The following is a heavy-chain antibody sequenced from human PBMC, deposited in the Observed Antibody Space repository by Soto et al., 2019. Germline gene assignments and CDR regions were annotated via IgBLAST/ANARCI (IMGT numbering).Heavy chain of an antibody. CDR3: AKQVPTPRSGVWIFGSTPLYYYMDV. V-gene: IGHV3-30*18. Sequence: GGSLRLSCAASGFTFSSYGMHWVRQAPGKGLEWVAVISYDGSNKYYADSVKGRFTISRDNSKNTLYLQMNSLRAEDTAVYYCAKQVPTPRSGVWIFGSTPLYYYMDVWGKGTTVTVSS. J-gene: IGHJ6*03. CDR2: ISYDGSNK. CDR1: GFTFSSYG. D-gene: IGHD3-3*01.